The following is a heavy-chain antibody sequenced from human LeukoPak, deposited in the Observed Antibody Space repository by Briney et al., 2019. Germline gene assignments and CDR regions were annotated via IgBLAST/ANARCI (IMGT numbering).Heavy chain of an antibody. CDR1: GGSVSSGSYY. V-gene: IGHV4-61*01. CDR2: IYDSGST. Sequence: SETLSLTCTVSGGSVSSGSYYWSWIRQPPGKGLEWIVYIYDSGSTNYNHSFKSRLTISVDTSKNQFSLKLSSVTAADTAVYYCARDPSGYFNYWGQGTLVTVSS. J-gene: IGHJ4*02. D-gene: IGHD3-22*01. CDR3: ARDPSGYFNY.